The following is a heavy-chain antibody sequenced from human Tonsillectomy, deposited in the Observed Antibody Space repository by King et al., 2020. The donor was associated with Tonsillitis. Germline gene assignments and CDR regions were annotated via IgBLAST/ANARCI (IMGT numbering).Heavy chain of an antibody. J-gene: IGHJ4*02. D-gene: IGHD2-15*01. CDR2: IRDSGGST. CDR3: AKVVCGGGSCCIDF. V-gene: IGHV3-23*04. CDR1: GFTFGSYA. Sequence: VQLVESGGGSVQPGGSLRLSCAASGFTFGSYAMTWVRQAPGKGLEWVATIRDSGGSTYYADFVEGRFSVSRDNSQNTLHLQMNSLRVEDTALYYCAKVVCGGGSCCIDFWGQGTLVTVSS.